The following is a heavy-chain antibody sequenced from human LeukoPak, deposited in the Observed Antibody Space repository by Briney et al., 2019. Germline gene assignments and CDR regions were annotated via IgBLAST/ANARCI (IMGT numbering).Heavy chain of an antibody. CDR3: ARAFHVSMSLAGY. V-gene: IGHV3-21*01. CDR2: ISSSSSYI. J-gene: IGHJ4*02. CDR1: GFTFSSYS. D-gene: IGHD6-6*01. Sequence: GGSLRLSCAASGFTFSSYSMNWVRQAPEKGLEWVSSISSSSSYIYYADSVKGRFTISRDNAKNSLYLQMNSLRAEDTAVYYCARAFHVSMSLAGYWGQGTLVTVSS.